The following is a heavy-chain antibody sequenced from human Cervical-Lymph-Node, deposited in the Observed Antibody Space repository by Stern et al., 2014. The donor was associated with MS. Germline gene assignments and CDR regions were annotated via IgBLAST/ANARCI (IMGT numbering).Heavy chain of an antibody. V-gene: IGHV2-5*01. Sequence: VTLRESGPTLVKPTQTLTLNCTFSGFSLSTSGVDVGWIRQHPGKALEWLALIYWTDAKHYNPSLNSRLTITKDTSKNQVLLTMTNMDPVDTATYYCARRNWYNFDYWGQGTLVTVSS. CDR2: IYWTDAK. CDR1: GFSLSTSGVD. J-gene: IGHJ4*02. D-gene: IGHD6-13*01. CDR3: ARRNWYNFDY.